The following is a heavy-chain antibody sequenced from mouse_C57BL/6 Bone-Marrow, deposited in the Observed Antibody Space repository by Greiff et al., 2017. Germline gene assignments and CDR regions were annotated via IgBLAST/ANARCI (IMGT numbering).Heavy chain of an antibody. CDR3: ASSPYGSSYGYAMDY. V-gene: IGHV1-50*01. J-gene: IGHJ4*01. Sequence: QVQLQQPGAELVKPGASVKLSCKASGYTFTSYWMQWVKQRPGQGLEWIGEIDPSDSYTNYTQKFKGKAILTVDTYSSTAYMPLITLTSEDSAVYYCASSPYGSSYGYAMDYWDQGTSVTVSS. CDR2: IDPSDSYT. CDR1: GYTFTSYW. D-gene: IGHD1-1*01.